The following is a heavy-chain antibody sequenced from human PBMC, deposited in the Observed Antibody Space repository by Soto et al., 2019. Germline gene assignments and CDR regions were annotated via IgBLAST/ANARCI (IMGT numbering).Heavy chain of an antibody. J-gene: IGHJ6*02. Sequence: PGGSLRLSCAASGFTFSSYAMSWVRQAPGKGLEWVSAISGSGGSTYYADSVKGRFTISRDNSKNTLYLQMNSLRAEDTAVYYCAKENYYDSSGYFYYYYGMDVWGQGTTVTV. CDR2: ISGSGGST. CDR3: AKENYYDSSGYFYYYYGMDV. CDR1: GFTFSSYA. D-gene: IGHD3-22*01. V-gene: IGHV3-23*01.